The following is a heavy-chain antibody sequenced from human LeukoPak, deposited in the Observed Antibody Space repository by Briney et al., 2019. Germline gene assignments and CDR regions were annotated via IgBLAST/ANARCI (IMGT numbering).Heavy chain of an antibody. Sequence: GRSLRLSCAASGFTFDDCAMHWVRQVPGKGLEWVSGISWNSGKLGHADSVKGRFTISRDNAKNSLYLQMNSLRTEDMALYYCVRDISATVTSEFSYWGQGTLVTVSS. D-gene: IGHD4-17*01. J-gene: IGHJ4*02. V-gene: IGHV3-9*03. CDR1: GFTFDDCA. CDR3: VRDISATVTSEFSY. CDR2: ISWNSGKL.